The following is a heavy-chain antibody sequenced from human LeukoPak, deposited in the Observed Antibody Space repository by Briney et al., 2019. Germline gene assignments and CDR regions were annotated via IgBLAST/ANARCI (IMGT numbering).Heavy chain of an antibody. V-gene: IGHV4-30-2*01. CDR2: IYHSGST. Sequence: PSQTLSLTCAVSGGSISSGGHSWSWIRQPPGKGLEWIGYIYHSGSTYYNPSLKSRVTISVDRSKNQFSLKLSSVTAADTAVYYCARVGGYASWYFDLWGRGTLVTVSS. D-gene: IGHD6-25*01. CDR1: GGSISSGGHS. J-gene: IGHJ2*01. CDR3: ARVGGYASWYFDL.